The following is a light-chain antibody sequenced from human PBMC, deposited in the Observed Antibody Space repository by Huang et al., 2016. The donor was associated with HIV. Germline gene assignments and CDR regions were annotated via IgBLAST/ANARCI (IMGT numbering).Light chain of an antibody. Sequence: EIVLTQSPGTLSLSPGERATLSCRASQSIRSSSLAWYLLKPGQAPTLLSHGASTRATDIPDRFSGSGSGTDFTLTISRLEPEDFAVYYCHQYGSPPFTFGPGTKVDIK. V-gene: IGKV3-20*01. CDR2: GAS. CDR3: HQYGSPPFT. CDR1: QSIRSSS. J-gene: IGKJ3*01.